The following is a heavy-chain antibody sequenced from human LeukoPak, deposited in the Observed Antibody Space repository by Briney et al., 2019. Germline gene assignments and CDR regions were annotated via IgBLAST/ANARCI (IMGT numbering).Heavy chain of an antibody. Sequence: GGSLRLSCEASGFTFRSYWMHWVRQAPGKGLVWVSRLNNDGRSTTYADSVKGRFTISRDNAKNTLYLQMNSLRAEDTAVYCCARENTGIDCWGQGTLVTVSP. D-gene: IGHD1/OR15-1a*01. CDR2: LNNDGRST. CDR3: ARENTGIDC. CDR1: GFTFRSYW. V-gene: IGHV3-74*01. J-gene: IGHJ4*02.